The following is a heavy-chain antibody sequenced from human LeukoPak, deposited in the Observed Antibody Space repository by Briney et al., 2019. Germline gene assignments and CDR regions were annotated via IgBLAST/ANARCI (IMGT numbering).Heavy chain of an antibody. D-gene: IGHD6-13*01. Sequence: SVKVSCKASGGTFSSYAISWVRQAPGQGLEWMGRIIPILGIANYAQKFQGRVTITADKSTSTAYMELSSLRSEDTAVYYCANSEDSSSWYYFDYWGQGTLVTVSS. CDR3: ANSEDSSSWYYFDY. CDR2: IIPILGIA. V-gene: IGHV1-69*04. CDR1: GGTFSSYA. J-gene: IGHJ4*02.